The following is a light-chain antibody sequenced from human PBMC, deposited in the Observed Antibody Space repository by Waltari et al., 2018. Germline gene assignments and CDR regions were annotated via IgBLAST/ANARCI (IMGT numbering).Light chain of an antibody. CDR3: QQYNNWPPQDA. CDR2: GAT. Sequence: EIVMTQSPATLSVSPGERATLSCRASQSVSSNLAWYQQQPGQAPRLLIYGATTRATGSPARVSGSGSGTEFTLTISSLQSEDFAIYYCQQYNNWPPQDAFGQGTKLEIK. V-gene: IGKV3-15*01. J-gene: IGKJ2*01. CDR1: QSVSSN.